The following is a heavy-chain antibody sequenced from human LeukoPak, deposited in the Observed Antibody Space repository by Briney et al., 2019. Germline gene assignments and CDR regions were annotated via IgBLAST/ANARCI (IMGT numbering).Heavy chain of an antibody. J-gene: IGHJ4*02. CDR2: IWYDGSNK. CDR3: ARDDDQIAVAGTFDY. CDR1: GFTFSSYG. V-gene: IGHV3-33*01. Sequence: PGGSPRLSCAASGFTFSSYGMHWVHQAPGKGLDWVTVIWYDGSNKYYADSVEGRFTISRDHSKNTLYLQMNSLRAEETAVYYCARDDDQIAVAGTFDYWGQGTLVTVSS. D-gene: IGHD6-19*01.